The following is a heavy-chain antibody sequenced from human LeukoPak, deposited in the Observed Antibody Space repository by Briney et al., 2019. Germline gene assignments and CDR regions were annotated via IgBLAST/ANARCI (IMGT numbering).Heavy chain of an antibody. Sequence: SETLSLTCAAYGGSFSGYYWSWIRQPPGKGLEWIGEINHSGSTNYNPSLKSRVTISVDTSKNQFSLKLSSVTAADTAVYYCARGQCFDYWGQGTLVTVSS. V-gene: IGHV4-34*01. CDR1: GGSFSGYY. CDR2: INHSGST. D-gene: IGHD6-19*01. J-gene: IGHJ4*02. CDR3: ARGQCFDY.